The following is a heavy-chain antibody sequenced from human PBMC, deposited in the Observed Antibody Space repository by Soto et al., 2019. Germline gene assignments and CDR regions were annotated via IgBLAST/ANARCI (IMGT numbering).Heavy chain of an antibody. CDR2: IYWNDDE. CDR3: AHSGPPAGTMEFDY. V-gene: IGHV2-5*01. CDR1: GFSLSTSGVG. Sequence: QITLKESGPTLVKPTQTLTLTCTFSGFSLSTSGVGVGWIRQPPGKALEWLALIYWNDDERYSPSLKSRLTINKDTSKTQVVLTMTNMDPVDTATYYCAHSGPPAGTMEFDYWGQGTLVTVSS. J-gene: IGHJ4*02. D-gene: IGHD6-13*01.